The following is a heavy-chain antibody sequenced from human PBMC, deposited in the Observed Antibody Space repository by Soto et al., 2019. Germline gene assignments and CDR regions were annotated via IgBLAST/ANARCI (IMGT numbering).Heavy chain of an antibody. V-gene: IGHV1-3*01. Sequence: QVQLVQSGAEVKKPGASVKVSCKASGYTFTSYAMHWVRQAPGQRLEWMGWINAGNGNTKYSQKFQGRVTITRDTSASTAYMDLSSLRSEDTAVYYCARSFAVVVVVVAAPPSFDPWGQGTLVTVSS. D-gene: IGHD2-15*01. J-gene: IGHJ5*02. CDR3: ARSFAVVVVVVAAPPSFDP. CDR1: GYTFTSYA. CDR2: INAGNGNT.